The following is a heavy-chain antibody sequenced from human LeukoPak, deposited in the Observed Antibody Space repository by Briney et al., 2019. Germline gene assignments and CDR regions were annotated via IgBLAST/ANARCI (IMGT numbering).Heavy chain of an antibody. CDR1: GGSFSGYY. D-gene: IGHD3-10*01. CDR2: INHSGST. Sequence: SETLSLTCAVYGGSFSGYYWSWIRQPPGKGLEWVGEINHSGSTNYNPSLKSRVTISVDTSKNQFPLKLSSVTAADTAVYYCARGPTYYYGSGSYYFDYWGQGTLVTVSS. CDR3: ARGPTYYYGSGSYYFDY. J-gene: IGHJ4*02. V-gene: IGHV4-34*01.